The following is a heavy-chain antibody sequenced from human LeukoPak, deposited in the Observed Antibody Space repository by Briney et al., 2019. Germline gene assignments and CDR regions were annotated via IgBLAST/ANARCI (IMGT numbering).Heavy chain of an antibody. J-gene: IGHJ3*02. V-gene: IGHV4-59*12. D-gene: IGHD2-2*02. CDR1: GGSISTYY. Sequence: SETLSLTCTASGGSISTYYWSWIRQPPGKGLEWIGYIYYSGSTKYNPSLKSRVTISVDTSKNQFSLKLSSVTAADTAVYYCARDLSIRAHCSSTSCYTSADNAFDIWGQGTMVTVSS. CDR2: IYYSGST. CDR3: ARDLSIRAHCSSTSCYTSADNAFDI.